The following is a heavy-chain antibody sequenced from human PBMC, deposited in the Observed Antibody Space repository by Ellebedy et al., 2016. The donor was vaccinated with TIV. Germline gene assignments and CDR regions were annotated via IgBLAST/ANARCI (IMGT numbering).Heavy chain of an antibody. J-gene: IGHJ6*02. Sequence: GGSLRLXCAAAGFNFSTYGMHWVRQAPGKGLEWVAGISYDGSDKYYGDSAKGRFTISRDDSKNTVYLEMNSLRPEDTALYFCARDVVVVLPSAFYYFYGMDVWGQGTTVAVSS. CDR3: ARDVVVVLPSAFYYFYGMDV. CDR2: ISYDGSDK. CDR1: GFNFSTYG. V-gene: IGHV3-30*03. D-gene: IGHD2-8*01.